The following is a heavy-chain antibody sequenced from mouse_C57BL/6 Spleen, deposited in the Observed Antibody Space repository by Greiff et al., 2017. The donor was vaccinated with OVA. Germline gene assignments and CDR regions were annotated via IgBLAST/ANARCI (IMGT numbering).Heavy chain of an antibody. Sequence: EVNVVESGGDLVKPGGSLKLSCAASGFTFSSYGMSWVRQTPDKRLEWVATISSGGSYTYYPDSVKGRFTISRDNAKNTLYLQMSSLKSEDTAMYYCARHGGDYAMDYWGQGTSVTVSS. V-gene: IGHV5-6*01. CDR1: GFTFSSYG. J-gene: IGHJ4*01. CDR2: ISSGGSYT. CDR3: ARHGGDYAMDY.